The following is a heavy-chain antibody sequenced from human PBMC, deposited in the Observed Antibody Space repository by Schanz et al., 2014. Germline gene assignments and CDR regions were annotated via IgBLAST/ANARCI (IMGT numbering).Heavy chain of an antibody. CDR3: AGGLTVVGWWKFDS. J-gene: IGHJ5*01. D-gene: IGHD2-15*01. V-gene: IGHV3-66*01. CDR1: GFTVSNND. Sequence: EVQVLQSGGGLVQPGGSLRLSCAPSGFTVSNNDMAWVRQAPGKGLEWVSIIYGGGRTYHADSVRDRFIMSRDNSKNTVYLQMNSLRVEDTAVYDCAGGLTVVGWWKFDSWGQGTLVTVSS. CDR2: IYGGGRT.